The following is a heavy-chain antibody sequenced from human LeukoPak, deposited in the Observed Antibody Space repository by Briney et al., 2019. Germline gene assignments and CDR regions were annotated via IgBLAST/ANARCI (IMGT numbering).Heavy chain of an antibody. CDR3: ARHFDY. Sequence: SETLSLTCTISGASINTYYWSWIRQPPGKGLEWIGNIYYSGSTNYNPSLKSRVTISVDTSKNQFSLKLSSVTAADTAVYYCARHFDYWGQGTLVTVSS. CDR1: GASINTYY. J-gene: IGHJ4*02. V-gene: IGHV4-59*08. CDR2: IYYSGST.